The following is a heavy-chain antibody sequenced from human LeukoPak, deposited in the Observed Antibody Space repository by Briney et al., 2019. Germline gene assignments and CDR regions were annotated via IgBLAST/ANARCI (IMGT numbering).Heavy chain of an antibody. J-gene: IGHJ5*02. D-gene: IGHD2-2*01. CDR3: ARTIVVPAALGDWFDP. V-gene: IGHV1-69*08. CDR1: GGTFSSYT. CDR2: IIPILGTA. Sequence: SVKVSCKAPGGTFSSYTISWVRQAPGQGLEWMGRIIPILGTANYAQKFQGRVTITADKSTSTAYMELSSLRSEDTAVYYCARTIVVPAALGDWFDPWGQGTLVTVSS.